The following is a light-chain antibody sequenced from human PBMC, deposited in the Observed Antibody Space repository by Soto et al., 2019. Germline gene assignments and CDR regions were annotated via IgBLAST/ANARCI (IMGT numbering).Light chain of an antibody. J-gene: IGKJ4*01. Sequence: EIVMTQFPATLSVSPGERATLSCRASQSVGSNLAWYQQKPGQAPRLLIYGASTRATGIPARFSGSGSGTEFTLTISSLQSEDFAVYYCQQYNTWPLTFGGGTKVEIK. CDR2: GAS. CDR3: QQYNTWPLT. V-gene: IGKV3-15*01. CDR1: QSVGSN.